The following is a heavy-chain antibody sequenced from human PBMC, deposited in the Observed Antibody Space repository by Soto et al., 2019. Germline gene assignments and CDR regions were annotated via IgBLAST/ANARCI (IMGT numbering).Heavy chain of an antibody. CDR1: GGTFSSYA. CDR3: ASPRKGQLVRLRDAFDI. Sequence: GASVKVSCKASGGTFSSYAISWVRQAPGQGLEWMGGIIPIFGTANYAQKFQGRVTITADESTSTAYMELSSLRSEDTAVYYCASPRKGQLVRLRDAFDIWGQGTMVTVSS. D-gene: IGHD6-6*01. V-gene: IGHV1-69*13. J-gene: IGHJ3*02. CDR2: IIPIFGTA.